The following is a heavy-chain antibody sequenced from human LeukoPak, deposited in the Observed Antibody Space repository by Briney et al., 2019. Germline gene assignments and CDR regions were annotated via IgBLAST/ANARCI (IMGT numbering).Heavy chain of an antibody. V-gene: IGHV3-23*01. CDR2: LRGDGST. J-gene: IGHJ4*02. CDR1: GFTFSSYA. D-gene: IGHD1-1*01. Sequence: GGSLRLSCAASGFTFSSYAMSWVRQAPARGLEWVSSLRGDGSTFYANSVKGCFTLSRDESRNTVYFQLNSLRVEDTAVYYCAKASWVSNGDAVLWGQGTLVTVFS. CDR3: AKASWVSNGDAVL.